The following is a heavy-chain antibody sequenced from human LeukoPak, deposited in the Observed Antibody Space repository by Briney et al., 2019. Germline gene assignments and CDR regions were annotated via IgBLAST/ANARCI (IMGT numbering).Heavy chain of an antibody. V-gene: IGHV3-48*01. CDR2: ISSSSSTI. CDR1: GFTFSSYS. J-gene: IGHJ6*02. CDR3: ARDSDCSSTSCYVDYYYGMDV. D-gene: IGHD2-2*01. Sequence: GGSLRLSCAASGFTFSSYSMNWVCQAPGKGLEWVSYISSSSSTIYYADSVKGRFTISRDNAKNSLYLQMNSLRAEDTAVYYCARDSDCSSTSCYVDYYYGMDVWGQGTTVTVSS.